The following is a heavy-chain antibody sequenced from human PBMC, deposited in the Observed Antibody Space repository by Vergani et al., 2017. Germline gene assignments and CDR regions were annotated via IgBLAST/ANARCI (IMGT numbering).Heavy chain of an antibody. Sequence: QVQLVQSGAEVKKPGSSVKVSCKASGATFSSSVISWVRQAPGQGLEWMGRIVPIFGTANYAQNFQGRVAITADKSTSTACMELTILRSEDTAVYYCARDVSDFWGGSIFDYWGQGILVTVSS. D-gene: IGHD3-3*01. V-gene: IGHV1-69*14. J-gene: IGHJ4*02. CDR2: IVPIFGTA. CDR1: GATFSSSV. CDR3: ARDVSDFWGGSIFDY.